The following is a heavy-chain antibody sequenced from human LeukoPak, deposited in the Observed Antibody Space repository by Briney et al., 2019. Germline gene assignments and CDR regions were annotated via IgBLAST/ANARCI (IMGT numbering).Heavy chain of an antibody. D-gene: IGHD4-11*01. CDR2: IRYDASNK. J-gene: IGHJ4*02. CDR3: VKGHLIYRLLDY. CDR1: GFTFSTSG. V-gene: IGHV3-30*02. Sequence: GGSLRLSCAAFGFTFSTSGMQWVRQAPGKGLEWAAFIRYDASNKYYADSVKGRFAISRDNSHNTLYLQVNSLRREDTAGYYCVKGHLIYRLLDYWGQGTLVTVSS.